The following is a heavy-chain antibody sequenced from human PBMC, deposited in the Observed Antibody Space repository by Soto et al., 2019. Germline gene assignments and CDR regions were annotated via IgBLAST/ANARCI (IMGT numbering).Heavy chain of an antibody. D-gene: IGHD3-10*02. CDR2: FYYSGTT. Sequence: SETLSLTCAVSGYSISSGYYCAWLRQPPGKGLEWIATFYYSGTTSENPPLRSRITISGDTSRNQFSLNLRSVTAADSGVYYCAKLVRDDVRRSDLDHWGQGTLVTVSS. J-gene: IGHJ4*02. CDR3: AKLVRDDVRRSDLDH. V-gene: IGHV4-38-2*01. CDR1: GYSISSGYY.